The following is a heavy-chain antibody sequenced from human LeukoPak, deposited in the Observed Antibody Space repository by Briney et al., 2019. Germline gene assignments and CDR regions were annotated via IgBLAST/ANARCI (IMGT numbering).Heavy chain of an antibody. D-gene: IGHD6-19*01. J-gene: IGHJ4*02. V-gene: IGHV3-7*05. Sequence: GGSLRLSCAASGFTFSNYWMNWVRQAPGKGLEWLANINQDGGEMTYVDSVKGRFTISRDNANNSLYLQMSSLRAEDTAVYYCASPDTAVAGIFNYWGQGTLVTVSS. CDR3: ASPDTAVAGIFNY. CDR1: GFTFSNYW. CDR2: INQDGGEM.